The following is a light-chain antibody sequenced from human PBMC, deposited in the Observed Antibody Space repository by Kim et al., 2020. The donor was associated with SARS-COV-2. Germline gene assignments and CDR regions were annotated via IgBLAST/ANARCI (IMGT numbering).Light chain of an antibody. Sequence: QSALTQPASVSGSPGQSITISCTGTSSDVGGYNYVSWYQQHPGKAPKLMIYDVSKRPSGVSNRFSGSKSGNTASLTISGLQAEDEADYYCSSYRSSRNVFGTGTKVTVL. V-gene: IGLV2-14*01. CDR1: SSDVGGYNY. CDR3: SSYRSSRNV. CDR2: DVS. J-gene: IGLJ1*01.